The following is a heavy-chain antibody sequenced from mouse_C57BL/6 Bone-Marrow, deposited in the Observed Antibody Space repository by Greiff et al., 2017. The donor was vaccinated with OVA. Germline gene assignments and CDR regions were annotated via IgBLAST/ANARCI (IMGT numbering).Heavy chain of an antibody. V-gene: IGHV1-26*01. D-gene: IGHD1-1*01. CDR1: GYTFTDSY. J-gene: IGHJ2*01. CDR2: INPNNGGT. Sequence: VQLQQSGPELVKPGASVKISCKASGYTFTDSYMNWVKQSHGKSLEWIGDINPNNGGTSYNQKFKGKATLTVDKSSSTAYMELRSLTSEDSAVYYCARSYYDGYYFDYWGQGTTLTVSS. CDR3: ARSYYDGYYFDY.